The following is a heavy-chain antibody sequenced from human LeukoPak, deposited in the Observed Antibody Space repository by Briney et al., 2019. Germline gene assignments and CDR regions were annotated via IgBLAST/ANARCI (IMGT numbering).Heavy chain of an antibody. CDR1: GFTFSSYS. V-gene: IGHV3-21*01. J-gene: IGHJ5*02. CDR2: ISSSSSYI. D-gene: IGHD2-2*01. CDR3: AWSVLGYCSSTSCHNWFDP. Sequence: PGGSLRLSCAASGFTFSSYSMNWVRQAPGKGLEWVSSISSSSSYIYYADSVKGRFTISRDNAKNSLYLQMNGLRAEDTAVYYCAWSVLGYCSSTSCHNWFDPWGQGTRVTVSS.